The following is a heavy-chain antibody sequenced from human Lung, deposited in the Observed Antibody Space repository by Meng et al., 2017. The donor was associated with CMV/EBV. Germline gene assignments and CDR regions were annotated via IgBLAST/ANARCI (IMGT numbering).Heavy chain of an antibody. Sequence: GESLKISCAASGFTFSSYSMNWVRQAPGKGLEWVSYISSSSSTIYYADSVKGRFTISRDNAKNSLYLQMNSLRAEDTAVYYCARKVPFDYWGQGDLVTVAS. CDR3: ARKVPFDY. CDR2: ISSSSSTI. V-gene: IGHV3-48*04. J-gene: IGHJ4*02. CDR1: GFTFSSYS.